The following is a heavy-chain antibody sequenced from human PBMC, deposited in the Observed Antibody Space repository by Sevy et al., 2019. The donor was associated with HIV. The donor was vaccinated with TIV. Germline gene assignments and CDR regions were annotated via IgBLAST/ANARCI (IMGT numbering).Heavy chain of an antibody. V-gene: IGHV3-7*01. CDR2: IRQDGSEK. Sequence: GGSLRLSCAVSGFTFRNFWMSWVRQAPGKGLEWVANIRQDGSEKYYVDSVRGRFAISRDNAKNSLFLQLNSLRADDTAIYYCAKSYFGSRTSYGMDLWGRGTTVTVSS. CDR1: GFTFRNFW. J-gene: IGHJ6*02. CDR3: AKSYFGSRTSYGMDL. D-gene: IGHD3-10*01.